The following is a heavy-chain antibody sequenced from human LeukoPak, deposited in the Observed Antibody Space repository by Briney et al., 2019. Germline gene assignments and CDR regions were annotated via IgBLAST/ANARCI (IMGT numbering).Heavy chain of an antibody. Sequence: SVKVSCKASGCTFSSYAISWVRQAPGQGLEWMGGIIPIFGTANYAQKFQGRVTITTDESTSTAYMELSSLRSEDTAVYYCANYDSSGGPDYWGQGTLVTVSS. CDR2: IIPIFGTA. CDR1: GCTFSSYA. CDR3: ANYDSSGGPDY. V-gene: IGHV1-69*05. D-gene: IGHD3-22*01. J-gene: IGHJ4*02.